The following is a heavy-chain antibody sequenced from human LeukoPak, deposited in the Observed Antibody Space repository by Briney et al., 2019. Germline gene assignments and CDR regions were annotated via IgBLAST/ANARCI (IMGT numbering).Heavy chain of an antibody. CDR2: IWYDGSNK. D-gene: IGHD6-13*01. CDR3: ARGEGYSSSWYWFDP. J-gene: IGHJ5*02. V-gene: IGHV3-33*01. Sequence: GGSLRLSCAASGFTFSSYGMHWVRQAPGKGLEWVEVIWYDGSNKYYADSVKGRFTISRDNSKNTLYLQMNSLRAEDTAVYYCARGEGYSSSWYWFDPWGQGTLVTVSS. CDR1: GFTFSSYG.